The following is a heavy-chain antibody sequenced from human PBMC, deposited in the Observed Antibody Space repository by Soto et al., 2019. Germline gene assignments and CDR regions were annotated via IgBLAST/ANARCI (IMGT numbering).Heavy chain of an antibody. CDR1: GYNFHTYW. V-gene: IGHV5-51*01. D-gene: IGHD4-17*01. CDR3: ARPTDYHYGMQV. Sequence: GESLKISCRGSGYNFHTYWIAWVRQMPGKGLEWMGFIYPHDSDTRYSPSFRGQVTISADKSINTAYLQWTSLKASDTAIYFCARPTDYHYGMQVWGQGTTVTVSS. CDR2: IYPHDSDT. J-gene: IGHJ6*02.